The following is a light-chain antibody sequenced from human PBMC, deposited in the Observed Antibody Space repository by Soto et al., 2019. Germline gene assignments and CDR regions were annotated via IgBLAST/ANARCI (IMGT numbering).Light chain of an antibody. CDR3: QHYDDYPWT. CDR2: DAS. V-gene: IGKV1-5*01. J-gene: IGKJ1*01. Sequence: DFQMTQSPSTLSASVGDRVTITCRASQNIRSRLAWFQQKPGKAPKLLIYDASSLESGVPSRFRGSGSGTEFTLTISSLQADDFATYYCQHYDDYPWTFGQGTKVDIK. CDR1: QNIRSR.